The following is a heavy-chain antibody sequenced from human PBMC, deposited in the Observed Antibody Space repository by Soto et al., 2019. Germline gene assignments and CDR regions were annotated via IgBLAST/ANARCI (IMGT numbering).Heavy chain of an antibody. CDR3: ARARIMLPAASISYCMDV. D-gene: IGHD2-2*01. V-gene: IGHV3-48*03. CDR1: GFNLNNFE. CDR2: LSTSGGTI. J-gene: IGHJ6*02. Sequence: EAQLEESGGGLVQPGGSLRLSCAASGFNLNNFEGNWVRKAPGKGLEWIAYLSTSGGTIYYAHSVKSRFIFSRDNANNSLALHMNSLRGDDTAVYYCARARIMLPAASISYCMDVWGQGTTVTVTS.